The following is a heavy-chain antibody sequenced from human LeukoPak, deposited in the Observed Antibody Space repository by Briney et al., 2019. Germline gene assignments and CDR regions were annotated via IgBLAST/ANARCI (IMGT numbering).Heavy chain of an antibody. V-gene: IGHV4-4*07. CDR2: AYSGVNA. CDR3: AREKSGTLTRAYYYIDV. CDR1: GDSMHSYY. J-gene: IGHJ6*03. Sequence: SETLSLTCTVSGDSMHSYYWSWIRQSPEKGLEWIGRAYSGVNAYYNPSLQSRVTISVDKSNNQFSLDLASVTAADTALYYCAREKSGTLTRAYYYIDVWGKGITVTVSS. D-gene: IGHD1-26*01.